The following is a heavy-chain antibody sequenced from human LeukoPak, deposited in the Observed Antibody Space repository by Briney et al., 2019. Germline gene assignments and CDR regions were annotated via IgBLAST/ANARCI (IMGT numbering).Heavy chain of an antibody. CDR1: GYTFSRYW. CDR3: TTDTFGARDS. D-gene: IGHD3-10*01. Sequence: GGSLRLSCAASGYTFSRYWMHWVRQGPGKGLVWVSRINEDGSSTSYAESVGGRFTISRDNAKNTLYLQMNSLRAEDAAVYYCTTDTFGARDSWGQGTLVTVSS. J-gene: IGHJ4*02. V-gene: IGHV3-74*01. CDR2: INEDGSST.